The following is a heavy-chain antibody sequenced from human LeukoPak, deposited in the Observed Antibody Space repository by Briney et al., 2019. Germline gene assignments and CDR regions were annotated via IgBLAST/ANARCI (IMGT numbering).Heavy chain of an antibody. J-gene: IGHJ4*02. CDR1: GFTFSSYA. CDR2: ISGSGGST. D-gene: IGHD1-1*01. V-gene: IGHV3-23*01. CDR3: AKFSMKTTREYLDH. Sequence: TGGSLRLSCAASGFTFSSYAMSWVRQAPGKGLEWVSAISGSGGSTYYADSVKGRFTISRDNSKNTLYLQMNSLRAEDTAVYYCAKFSMKTTREYLDHWGQGTLVTVSS.